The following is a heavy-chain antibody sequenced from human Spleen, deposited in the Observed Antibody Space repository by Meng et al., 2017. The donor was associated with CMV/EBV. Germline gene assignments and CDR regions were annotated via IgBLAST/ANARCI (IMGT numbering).Heavy chain of an antibody. CDR1: GYTFTSYE. V-gene: IGHV1-8*01. CDR2: MNPDSGNT. CDR3: ASQGYGSSWDY. Sequence: QVQLVQSGAEVKKPGASVQVSCKASGYTFTSYEINWVRQATGQGLEWMGWMNPDSGNTGYAPKVQGRVTMTSDTSTSTAFMELSSLRSEDTAVYYCASQGYGSSWDYWGQGALVTVSS. D-gene: IGHD6-13*01. J-gene: IGHJ4*02.